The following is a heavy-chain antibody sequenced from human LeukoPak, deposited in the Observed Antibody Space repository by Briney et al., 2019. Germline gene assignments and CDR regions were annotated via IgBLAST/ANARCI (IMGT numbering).Heavy chain of an antibody. J-gene: IGHJ3*02. CDR1: GFTFGSYA. CDR2: ISFDESNK. CDR3: ATELRIGATGYLFAFDI. D-gene: IGHD1-1*01. V-gene: IGHV3-30*03. Sequence: GGSLRLSCAASGFTFGSYAMHWVRQAPGKGLGWVALISFDESNKYYADSVKGRFTISRDNYKNTLYLQMNSLRVEDTAVYYCATELRIGATGYLFAFDIWGQGTMVTVSS.